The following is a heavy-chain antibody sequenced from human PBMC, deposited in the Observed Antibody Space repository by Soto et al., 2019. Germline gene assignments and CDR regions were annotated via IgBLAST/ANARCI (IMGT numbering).Heavy chain of an antibody. CDR2: ISGSGGST. CDR3: AKRNWGGWYFDL. CDR1: GFTFSSYA. V-gene: IGHV3-23*01. Sequence: EVQLLESGGGLVQPGGSLRLSCAASGFTFSSYAMSWVRQAPGKGLEWVSVISGSGGSTYYADSVKGRFTISRGNSKNTLYLQMNSLRAEDTAVYYCAKRNWGGWYFDLWGRGTLVTVSS. J-gene: IGHJ2*01. D-gene: IGHD7-27*01.